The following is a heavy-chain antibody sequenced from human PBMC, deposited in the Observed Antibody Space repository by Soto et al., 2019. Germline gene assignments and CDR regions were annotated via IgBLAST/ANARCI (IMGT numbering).Heavy chain of an antibody. D-gene: IGHD1-26*01. Sequence: GGSLRLSCAASGFTVSSNYMSWVRQAPGKGLEWVSVIYSGGSTYYADSVKGRFTISRDNSKNTLYLQMNSLRAEDTAVYYCARDRSGSKDLGCWGKGTLVTVSS. CDR2: IYSGGST. V-gene: IGHV3-66*01. CDR1: GFTVSSNY. J-gene: IGHJ4*02. CDR3: ARDRSGSKDLGC.